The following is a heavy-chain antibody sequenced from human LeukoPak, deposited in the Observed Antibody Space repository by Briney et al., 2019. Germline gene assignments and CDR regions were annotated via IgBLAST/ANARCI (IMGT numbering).Heavy chain of an antibody. Sequence: GGSLRLSCAAYGFTLSSHVMNWVRQAPGHGLEWASVISGGGGSTYYADSVKGRFTISRDNSKNTLFLRMNSLRAEDTAVYYCAKGGYCSSTSCYVGWFDPWGQGTLVTVSS. V-gene: IGHV3-23*01. CDR2: ISGGGGST. CDR1: GFTLSSHV. J-gene: IGHJ5*02. D-gene: IGHD2-2*01. CDR3: AKGGYCSSTSCYVGWFDP.